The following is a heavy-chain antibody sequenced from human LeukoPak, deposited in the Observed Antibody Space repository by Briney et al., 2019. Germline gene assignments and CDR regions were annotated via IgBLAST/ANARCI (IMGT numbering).Heavy chain of an antibody. D-gene: IGHD3-10*01. CDR1: GFTFSSYG. J-gene: IGHJ4*02. V-gene: IGHV3-30*18. CDR3: AKNGMVHYYGSGSYSDYFDY. CDR2: ISYDGSNK. Sequence: PGRSLRLSCAASGFTFSSYGMHWVRQAPGKGLEWVAVISYDGSNKYYADSVKGRFTISRDNSKNTLYLQMNSLRAEDTAVYYCAKNGMVHYYGSGSYSDYFDYWGQGTLVTVSS.